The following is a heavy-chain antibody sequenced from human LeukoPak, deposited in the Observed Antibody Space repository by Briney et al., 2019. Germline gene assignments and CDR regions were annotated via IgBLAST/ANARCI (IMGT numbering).Heavy chain of an antibody. CDR2: IWSDGSDT. J-gene: IGHJ1*01. D-gene: IGHD4-11*01. Sequence: GGSLRLSCAASGFTFSHDGMHWVRQTPGAGLEWVAVIWSDGSDTYYAKSVKGRFTISRDNSKNSLFLQMNSLSAADTAVYYCAKDAQRGFDYSNSLQNWGQGILVTVSS. CDR3: AKDAQRGFDYSNSLQN. V-gene: IGHV3-33*06. CDR1: GFTFSHDG.